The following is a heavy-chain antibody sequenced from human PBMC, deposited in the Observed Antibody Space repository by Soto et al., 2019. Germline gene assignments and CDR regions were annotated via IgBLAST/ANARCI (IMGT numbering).Heavy chain of an antibody. CDR3: AREGITIFGVVPDNWFDP. CDR2: IIPIFGTA. J-gene: IGHJ5*02. Sequence: SVKVSCKASVGTFSSYAISWVRQAPGQGLEWMGGIIPIFGTANYAQKFQGRVTITADKSTSTAYMELSSLRSEDTAVYYCAREGITIFGVVPDNWFDPWGQGTLVTASS. CDR1: VGTFSSYA. D-gene: IGHD3-3*01. V-gene: IGHV1-69*06.